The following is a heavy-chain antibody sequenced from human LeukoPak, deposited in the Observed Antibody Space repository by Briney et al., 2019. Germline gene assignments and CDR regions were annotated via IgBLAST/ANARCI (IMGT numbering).Heavy chain of an antibody. CDR3: ARLTISSGWYGLAYGMDV. Sequence: SETLSLTCTVSGGSISSGGHSWSWIRQPPGKGLEWIGYIYHSGSGSTYYNPSLKSRVTISIDKSKNQFSLKLNSVTAADTAVYYCARLTISSGWYGLAYGMDVWGQGTTVTVSS. CDR2: IYHSGSGST. V-gene: IGHV4-30-2*01. D-gene: IGHD6-19*01. J-gene: IGHJ6*02. CDR1: GGSISSGGHS.